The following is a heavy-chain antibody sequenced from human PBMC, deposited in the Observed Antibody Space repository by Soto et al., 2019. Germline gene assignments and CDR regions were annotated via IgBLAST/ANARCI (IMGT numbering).Heavy chain of an antibody. CDR1: GGTFSSYA. V-gene: IGHV1-69*06. D-gene: IGHD1-1*01. CDR3: ARIGAVQLERLGYGMDV. CDR2: IIPIFGTA. J-gene: IGHJ6*02. Sequence: QVQLVQSGAEVKKPGSSVKVSCKASGGTFSSYAISWVRQAPGQGLEWMGGIIPIFGTANYAQKFQGRVTITADKSTSTAYMELSSVRSEDTAGYYCARIGAVQLERLGYGMDVWGQGTTVTVSS.